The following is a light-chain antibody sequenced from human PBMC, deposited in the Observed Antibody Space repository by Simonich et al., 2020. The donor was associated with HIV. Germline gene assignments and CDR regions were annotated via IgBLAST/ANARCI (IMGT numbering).Light chain of an antibody. CDR3: QQYNNWPYT. CDR2: GAS. CDR1: QSVSSRY. Sequence: DIVLTQSPGTLPLFPGERPTLSCRASQSVSSRYLAWYQQKSGKAPRLLIYGASNRATGIPDRFSGSWSRTDFTLTISRLEPEDFAVYYCQQYNNWPYTFGQGTKLEIK. J-gene: IGKJ2*01. V-gene: IGKV3-20*01.